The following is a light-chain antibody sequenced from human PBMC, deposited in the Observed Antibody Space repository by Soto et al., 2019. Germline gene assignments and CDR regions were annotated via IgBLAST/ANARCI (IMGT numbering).Light chain of an antibody. Sequence: QSLLTQPASVSGSPGQSITISCTGTSSDVGGYNYVSWSQQHPGKAPKLLISEVSNRPSGVSNRFSGSKSGNTASLTISGLQADDEADYYCSSYTASSTLLFGTGTKVTVL. CDR3: SSYTASSTLL. CDR2: EVS. V-gene: IGLV2-14*03. J-gene: IGLJ1*01. CDR1: SSDVGGYNY.